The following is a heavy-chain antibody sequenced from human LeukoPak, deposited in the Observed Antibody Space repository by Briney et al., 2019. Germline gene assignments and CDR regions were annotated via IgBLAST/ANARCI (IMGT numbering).Heavy chain of an antibody. D-gene: IGHD3-22*01. CDR3: ARAQYDSSGYYRYYFDY. Sequence: ASVKVSCKASGGTFSSYAISWVRQAPGQGLEWMGGIIPIFGTANYAQKFQGRVTITADESTSTAYMELSSLRSEDTAVYYCARAQYDSSGYYRYYFDYWGQGTLVTVSS. CDR2: IIPIFGTA. CDR1: GGTFSSYA. V-gene: IGHV1-69*13. J-gene: IGHJ4*02.